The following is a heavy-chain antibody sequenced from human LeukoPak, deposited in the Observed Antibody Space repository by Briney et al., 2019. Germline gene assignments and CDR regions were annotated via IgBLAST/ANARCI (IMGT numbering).Heavy chain of an antibody. CDR2: IASNGGGE. Sequence: TGGSLRLSCAASGFTFTTYGLHWVRQAPGKGLEWVAAIASNGGGEYYADSVKGRFTISRDNSKNTLFLQMNSLRPDDTAVYYCAKRGHYSINWYHYFDYWGQGTLVTVSS. J-gene: IGHJ4*02. CDR1: GFTFTTYG. D-gene: IGHD6-13*01. CDR3: AKRGHYSINWYHYFDY. V-gene: IGHV3-30*18.